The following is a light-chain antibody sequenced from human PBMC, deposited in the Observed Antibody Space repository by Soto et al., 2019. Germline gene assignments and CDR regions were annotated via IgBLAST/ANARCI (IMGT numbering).Light chain of an antibody. V-gene: IGLV2-14*01. Sequence: QSALTQPASVSGSPGQSITISCTGTSSDVGGYNYVSWYQQHPGKAPKLMIYEVSNRPSGVSNRFSGSKSGNTASLTISGLQAEDEVDYYCRSYRSSSTLVVFGGGTQLTVL. CDR2: EVS. CDR1: SSDVGGYNY. J-gene: IGLJ2*01. CDR3: RSYRSSSTLVV.